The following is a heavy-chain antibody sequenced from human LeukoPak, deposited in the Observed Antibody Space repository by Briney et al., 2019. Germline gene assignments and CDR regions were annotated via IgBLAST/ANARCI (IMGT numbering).Heavy chain of an antibody. CDR3: ARVTKVTMIVGALDY. D-gene: IGHD3-22*01. Sequence: GGSLRLSCSASGFFFSTYTMYWVRQAPGKGLENLSVINGDGRTAYYADSVKGRFTISRDNSKNTLYLQMNSLRAEDTAVYYCARVTKVTMIVGALDYWGQGTLVTVSS. CDR2: INGDGRTA. V-gene: IGHV3-64*04. CDR1: GFFFSTYT. J-gene: IGHJ4*02.